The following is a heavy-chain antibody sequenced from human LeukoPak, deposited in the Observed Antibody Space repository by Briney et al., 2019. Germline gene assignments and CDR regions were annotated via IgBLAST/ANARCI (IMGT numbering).Heavy chain of an antibody. Sequence: PGGSLRLSCAASGFTFSSYSMNWVRQAPGKGLEWVSYISSSSTIYYADSVKGRFTISRDNAKNSLYLQMNSLRAEDTAVYYCARVDSRATAVNWGQGTLVTVSS. J-gene: IGHJ4*02. V-gene: IGHV3-48*01. CDR2: ISSSSTI. D-gene: IGHD3-22*01. CDR1: GFTFSSYS. CDR3: ARVDSRATAVN.